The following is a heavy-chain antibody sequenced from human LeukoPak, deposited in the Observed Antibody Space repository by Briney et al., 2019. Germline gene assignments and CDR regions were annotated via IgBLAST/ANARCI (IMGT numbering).Heavy chain of an antibody. J-gene: IGHJ4*02. CDR2: INHSGST. CDR1: GGYFSGYY. D-gene: IGHD6-19*01. Sequence: SETLSLTCAVSGGYFSGYYWSWIRQPPGKGLEWIGEINHSGSTNYNPSLKSRVTISVDTSKNQFSLKLSSVTAADTAVYYCAGQSIAVAGSFDYWGQGTLVTVSS. V-gene: IGHV4-34*01. CDR3: AGQSIAVAGSFDY.